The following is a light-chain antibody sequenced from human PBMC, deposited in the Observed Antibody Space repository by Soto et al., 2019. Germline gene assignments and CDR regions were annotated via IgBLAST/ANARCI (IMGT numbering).Light chain of an antibody. Sequence: QSALTQPASVSGSPGQSITISCTGTSSDVGGYNYVSWYQQHPGKAPKLMIYDVSNRPSWVSNRFSGSKSGNTASLTISGLQAEDEADYYCSSYTISSTPLYVVFGGGTKLTVL. CDR2: DVS. V-gene: IGLV2-14*01. J-gene: IGLJ2*01. CDR3: SSYTISSTPLYVV. CDR1: SSDVGGYNY.